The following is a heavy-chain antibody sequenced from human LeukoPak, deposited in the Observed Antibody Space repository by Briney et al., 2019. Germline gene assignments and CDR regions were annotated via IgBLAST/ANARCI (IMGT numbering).Heavy chain of an antibody. CDR2: INSDGSST. D-gene: IGHD2-2*01. CDR1: GFTFSSYW. CDR3: ARRCTSSSCYFY. V-gene: IGHV3-74*01. J-gene: IGHJ4*02. Sequence: GGSLRLSCAASGFTFSSYWMHWVRQAPGKGLVWVSRINSDGSSTSYADSVKGRFTISRDNAKNTLYLQMNSLRAEDTAVYYCARRCTSSSCYFYWGQGTLVTVSS.